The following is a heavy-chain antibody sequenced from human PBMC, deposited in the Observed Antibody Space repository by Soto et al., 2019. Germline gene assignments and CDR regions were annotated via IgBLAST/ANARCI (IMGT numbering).Heavy chain of an antibody. CDR3: ARALLRRSTVTTSMYFDL. Sequence: QVQLVQSGAEVKKPGASVKVSCKASGYTFTSYGISWVRQAPGQGLEWMGWISAYNGNTNYAQKLQGRVTMTTDTATSTAYMELRSLRSDDTAVYSCARALLRRSTVTTSMYFDLWGRGTLVTVSS. D-gene: IGHD4-17*01. J-gene: IGHJ2*01. CDR1: GYTFTSYG. V-gene: IGHV1-18*01. CDR2: ISAYNGNT.